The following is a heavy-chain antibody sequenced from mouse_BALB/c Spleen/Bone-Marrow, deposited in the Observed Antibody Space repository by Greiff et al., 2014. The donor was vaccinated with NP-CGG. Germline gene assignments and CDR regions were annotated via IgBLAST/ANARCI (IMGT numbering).Heavy chain of an antibody. V-gene: IGHV1-67*01. Sequence: ESGPELVRPGVSVKISCKGSGYTFTDYAMHWVQQSHAKSLEWIGVISTYSGNTNYNQKFKGKATMTVDKSSSTAYMEIARVTAEDSAIYYWSSYGSSYDAMDYWGQGTPVTGSS. J-gene: IGHJ4*01. CDR2: ISTYSGNT. CDR3: SSYGSSYDAMDY. D-gene: IGHD1-1*01. CDR1: GYTFTDYA.